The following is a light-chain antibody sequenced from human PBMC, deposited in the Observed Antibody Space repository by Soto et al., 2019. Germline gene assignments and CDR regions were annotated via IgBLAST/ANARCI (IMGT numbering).Light chain of an antibody. CDR2: AAS. CDR3: QQLFDSPIT. J-gene: IGKJ5*01. V-gene: IGKV1-5*01. CDR1: QSIINW. Sequence: DVQMTQSPSTLSASVGGRVTITCRASQSIINWLAWYQQKPGKAPKLLIYAASTLESGVPSRFSATVSGTEFSLTITSLQPEDFATYYCQQLFDSPITFGQGTRLEIK.